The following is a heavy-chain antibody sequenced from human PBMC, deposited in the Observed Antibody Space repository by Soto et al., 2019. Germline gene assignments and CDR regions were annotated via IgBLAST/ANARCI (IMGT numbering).Heavy chain of an antibody. J-gene: IGHJ6*02. Sequence: PGGSLRLSCAPSGFTFSSYEMNWVRQAPGKGLEWVSYISVSGTMRFYADAVKGRFTISRDNTKKILYLQMNSQRAEDTALYYCATAGLTGTVWGQGTTVTVSS. CDR1: GFTFSSYE. CDR2: ISVSGTMR. D-gene: IGHD3-9*01. CDR3: ATAGLTGTV. V-gene: IGHV3-48*03.